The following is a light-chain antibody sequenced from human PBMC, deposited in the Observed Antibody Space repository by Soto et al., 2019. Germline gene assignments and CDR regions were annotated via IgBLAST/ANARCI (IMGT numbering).Light chain of an antibody. Sequence: QSVLTQPASVSGSPGQSLTISCTGTIIDIAPYNYVSWYQQHPGKAPKLIIYEVSYRPSGISNRFSGSKSGNTASLTISGLQAEDEADYYCSSYTSSTNSVFGTGTTVTV. CDR1: IIDIAPYNY. CDR3: SSYTSSTNSV. V-gene: IGLV2-14*01. CDR2: EVS. J-gene: IGLJ1*01.